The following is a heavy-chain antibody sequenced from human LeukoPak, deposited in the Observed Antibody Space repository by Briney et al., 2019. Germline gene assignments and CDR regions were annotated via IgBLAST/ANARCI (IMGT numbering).Heavy chain of an antibody. Sequence: PSQTLSLTCTVSGDSISSGDYYWSWIRQPAGKGLEWIGRISSSGSTNYNPSLKSRVTISVDTSKNQFSLKLSSVTAADTAVYYCARESGYSSSWGQGTLVTVSS. CDR3: ARESGYSSS. CDR2: ISSSGST. V-gene: IGHV4-61*02. D-gene: IGHD6-13*01. CDR1: GDSISSGDYY. J-gene: IGHJ4*02.